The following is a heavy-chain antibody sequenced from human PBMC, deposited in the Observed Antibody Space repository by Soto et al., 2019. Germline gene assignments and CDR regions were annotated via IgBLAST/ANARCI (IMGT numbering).Heavy chain of an antibody. D-gene: IGHD1-26*01. CDR3: VKDTYILVGATHLDS. Sequence: EVQLVESGGGLVQPGRSLRLSCAASGFTFDDYAMHWVRQGPGKGLEWVSGISWNSDMITYADSVKGRFTASRDNAKNSLDLEMNSLRVEDTALYYCVKDTYILVGATHLDSWGQGTLVTVSS. CDR1: GFTFDDYA. V-gene: IGHV3-9*01. CDR2: ISWNSDMI. J-gene: IGHJ4*02.